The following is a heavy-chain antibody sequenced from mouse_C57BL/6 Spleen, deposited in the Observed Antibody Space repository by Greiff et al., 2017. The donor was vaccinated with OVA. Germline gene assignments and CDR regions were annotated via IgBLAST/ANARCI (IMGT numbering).Heavy chain of an antibody. CDR1: GFTFSDYG. J-gene: IGHJ1*03. V-gene: IGHV5-17*01. CDR3: ARLRITTGYWYFDV. CDR2: ISSGSSTI. D-gene: IGHD1-1*01. Sequence: EVQLVESGGGLVKPGGSLKLSCAASGFTFSDYGMHWVRQAPEKGLEWVAYISSGSSTIYYADTVKGRFTISRDNAKNTLFLQMTSLRSEDTAMYYCARLRITTGYWYFDVWGTGTTVTVSS.